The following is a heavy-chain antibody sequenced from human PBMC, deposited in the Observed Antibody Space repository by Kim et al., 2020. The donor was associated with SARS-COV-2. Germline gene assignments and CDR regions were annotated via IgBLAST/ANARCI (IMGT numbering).Heavy chain of an antibody. CDR3: ASDPGPMVHGDY. V-gene: IGHV3-30*03. D-gene: IGHD3-10*01. Sequence: GGSLRLSCATSGFMFRNSGMHWVRQAPGKGLEWVAIISYDGSNEYYADSVKGRFTISRDNSKNTLYLQMNSLRYEDTAVYYCASDPGPMVHGDYWGQ. CDR2: ISYDGSNE. CDR1: GFMFRNSG. J-gene: IGHJ4*02.